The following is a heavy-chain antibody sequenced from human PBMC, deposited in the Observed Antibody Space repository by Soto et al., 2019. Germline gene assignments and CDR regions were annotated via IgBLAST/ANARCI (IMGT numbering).Heavy chain of an antibody. CDR1: GGTFSSYA. V-gene: IGHV1-69*06. J-gene: IGHJ5*02. D-gene: IGHD2-2*01. Sequence: ASVKVSCKASGGTFSSYAISWVLQAPGQGLEWMGGIIPIFGTANYAQKFQGRVTITADKSTSTAYMELSSLRSEDTAVYYCARSSPLRGVVVPAATYNWFDPWGQGTLVTVSS. CDR2: IIPIFGTA. CDR3: ARSSPLRGVVVPAATYNWFDP.